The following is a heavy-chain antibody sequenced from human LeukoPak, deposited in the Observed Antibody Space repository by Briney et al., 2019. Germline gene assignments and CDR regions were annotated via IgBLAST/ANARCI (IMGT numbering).Heavy chain of an antibody. D-gene: IGHD6-19*01. CDR1: GGSFSGYY. V-gene: IGHV4-34*01. CDR2: VSHSGIT. CDR3: ARKQWLGPIDS. Sequence: PSETLSLTCAVNGGSFSGYYWTRIRQPPGKGLEWIGEVSHSGITNYNPSLKSHVTISEDTSKNQVSPMLTSVTASDTAVYYCARKQWLGPIDSWGQGTLVTVSS. J-gene: IGHJ4*02.